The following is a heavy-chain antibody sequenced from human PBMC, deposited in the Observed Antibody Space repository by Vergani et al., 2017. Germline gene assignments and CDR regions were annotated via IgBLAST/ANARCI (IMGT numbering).Heavy chain of an antibody. V-gene: IGHV3-48*02. D-gene: IGHD1-26*01. CDR2: ISSSSSTI. Sequence: EVQLVESGGGLVQPGGSLRLSCAASGFTFSSYSMNWVRQAPGKGLEWVSYISSSSSTISYADSVKGRFTISRDNAKNYLYLQMNSLRDEDTAVYYCARDRDVGPLIWGQGTMVTVSS. J-gene: IGHJ3*02. CDR3: ARDRDVGPLI. CDR1: GFTFSSYS.